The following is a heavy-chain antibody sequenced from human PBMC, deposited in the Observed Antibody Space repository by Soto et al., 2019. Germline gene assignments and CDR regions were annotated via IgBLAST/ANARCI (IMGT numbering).Heavy chain of an antibody. CDR3: ARGRGIEVAVRF. V-gene: IGHV4-59*01. CDR2: IYYSGST. Sequence: SETLSLTCTVSGGSISSYYWSWIRQPPGKGLEWIGYIYYSGSTNYNPSLKSRVTISVDTSKNQFSLKLSSVTAADTAVYYCARGRGIEVAVRFWGQGTLVTVSS. CDR1: GGSISSYY. D-gene: IGHD6-19*01. J-gene: IGHJ4*02.